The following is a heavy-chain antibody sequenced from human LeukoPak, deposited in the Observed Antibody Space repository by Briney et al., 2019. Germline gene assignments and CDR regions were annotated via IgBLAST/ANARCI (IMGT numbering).Heavy chain of an antibody. CDR1: GGSISSYY. CDR2: IYYSGST. D-gene: IGHD2-8*01. CDR3: ARELIDAFDI. J-gene: IGHJ3*02. Sequence: SETLSLTCTVSGGSISSYYWSWNRQPPGKGLKWIGYIYYSGSTNYNPALKSRVTISVDTSKNQFSLKLSSVTAADTAVYYCARELIDAFDIWGQGTMVTVSS. V-gene: IGHV4-59*01.